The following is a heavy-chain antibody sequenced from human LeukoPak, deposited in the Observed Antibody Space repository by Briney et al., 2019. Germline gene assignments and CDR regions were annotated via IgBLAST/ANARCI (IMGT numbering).Heavy chain of an antibody. J-gene: IGHJ3*02. CDR2: IYYSGST. Sequence: PSETLSLTCTVSGGSISSSSYYWGWIRQPPGKGLEWIGSIYYSGSTYYNPSLKSRVTISVDTSKNQFSLKLSSVTAADTAVYYCARAVDAGAFDIWGQGTTVTVSS. V-gene: IGHV4-39*07. CDR3: ARAVDAGAFDI. CDR1: GGSISSSSYY. D-gene: IGHD5-12*01.